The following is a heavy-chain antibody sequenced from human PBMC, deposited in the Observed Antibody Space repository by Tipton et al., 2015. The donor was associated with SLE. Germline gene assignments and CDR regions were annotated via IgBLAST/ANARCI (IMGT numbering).Heavy chain of an antibody. CDR1: GYSISSGYY. CDR2: IYSGGST. Sequence: TLSLTCAVSGYSISSGYYWGWIRQPPGKGLEWIGYIYSGGSTKYNPCFESRVTMSIDTSKNQFSLKVTSVTAADTAVYYCARGHTAMVGSLYYYGMDVWGQGTTVTVSS. CDR3: ARGHTAMVGSLYYYGMDV. D-gene: IGHD5-18*01. J-gene: IGHJ6*02. V-gene: IGHV4-38-2*01.